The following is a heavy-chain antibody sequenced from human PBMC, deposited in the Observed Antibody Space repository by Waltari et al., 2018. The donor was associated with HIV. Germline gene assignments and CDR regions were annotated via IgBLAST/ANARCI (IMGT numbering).Heavy chain of an antibody. D-gene: IGHD3-10*01. J-gene: IGHJ3*02. V-gene: IGHV3-48*01. CDR2: ISSSSSTI. CDR1: GFTFSSYS. CDR3: ARDESITMVQGWGVHDAFDI. Sequence: EVQLVESGGGLVQPGGSLRLSCAASGFTFSSYSMNWVRQAPGKGLEWVSYISSSSSTIYYADSVKGRFTISRDNAKNSLYLQMNSLRAEDTAVYYCARDESITMVQGWGVHDAFDIWGQGTMVTVSS.